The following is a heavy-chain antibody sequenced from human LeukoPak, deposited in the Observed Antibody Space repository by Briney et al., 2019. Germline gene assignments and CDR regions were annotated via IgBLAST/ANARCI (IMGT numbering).Heavy chain of an antibody. CDR1: GGTFSSYA. D-gene: IGHD3-22*01. V-gene: IGHV1-69*04. CDR2: IIPILGIA. J-gene: IGHJ4*02. Sequence: SVKVSCKASGGTFSSYAISWVRQAPGQGLEWMGRIIPILGIANYAQKFQGRVTITADKSTSTAYMELRSLRSEDTAVYYCASRGDSSGYIDYWGQGTLVTVSS. CDR3: ASRGDSSGYIDY.